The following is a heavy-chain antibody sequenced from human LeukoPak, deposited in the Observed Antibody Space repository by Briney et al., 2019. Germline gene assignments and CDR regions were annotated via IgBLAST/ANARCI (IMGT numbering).Heavy chain of an antibody. CDR2: LRYDGSNK. Sequence: GGSLRLSCAASGFTFSSYGMHWVRQAPGKGLDWVAFLRYDGSNKYYADSVKGRFTISRGNSKNTLYLQMNSLRAEDTAMYYCARDDYYGSGSYWGAFDIWGQGTMVTVSS. D-gene: IGHD3-10*01. J-gene: IGHJ3*02. V-gene: IGHV3-30*02. CDR3: ARDDYYGSGSYWGAFDI. CDR1: GFTFSSYG.